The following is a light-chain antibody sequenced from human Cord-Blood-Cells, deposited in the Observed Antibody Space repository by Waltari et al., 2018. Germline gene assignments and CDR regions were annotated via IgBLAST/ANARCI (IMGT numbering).Light chain of an antibody. J-gene: IGKJ2*01. CDR3: QQSYSTPYT. CDR2: AAS. Sequence: DIQMTQSPSSLSASVGDRVTITCRASQSISSYLNWYQQKPGKAPKLLIYAASSLQSWVPSRFSGSGSGTDFTLTISSLQPEDFATYYCQQSYSTPYTFGQGTKLETK. CDR1: QSISSY. V-gene: IGKV1-39*01.